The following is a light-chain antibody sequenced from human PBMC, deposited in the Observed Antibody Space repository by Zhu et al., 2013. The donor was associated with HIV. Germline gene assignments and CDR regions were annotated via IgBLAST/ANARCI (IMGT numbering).Light chain of an antibody. CDR3: SSCTSTNTVVV. Sequence: QSALTQPASVSGSPGQSIIISCTGTSSDVGSCKYVSWYQQHPGKAPKLVLYEVANRPSGVSNRFSGSKSGNTASLTISGLQAEDEADYYCSSCTSTNTVVVFGGGTKLTV. V-gene: IGLV2-14*01. CDR2: EVA. J-gene: IGLJ3*02. CDR1: SSDVGSCKY.